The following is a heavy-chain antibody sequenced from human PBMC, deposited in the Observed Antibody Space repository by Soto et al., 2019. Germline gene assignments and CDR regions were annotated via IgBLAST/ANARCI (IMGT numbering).Heavy chain of an antibody. V-gene: IGHV1-69*02. CDR2: IIPILGIA. CDR3: AGISYSGSSV. J-gene: IGHJ3*01. D-gene: IGHD1-26*01. Sequence: QVQLVQSGAEVKKPGSSVKVSCKASGGTFSSYTISWVLQAPGQGLEWMGRIIPILGIANYAQKCQGRVTITAAKCTSAAYMGMRSLRAEDTAVDYCAGISYSGSSVWGQGTMVTVSS. CDR1: GGTFSSYT.